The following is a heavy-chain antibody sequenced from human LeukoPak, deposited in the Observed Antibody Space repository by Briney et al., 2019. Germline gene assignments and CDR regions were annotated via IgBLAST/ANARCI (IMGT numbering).Heavy chain of an antibody. CDR1: GFNVSSKY. J-gene: IGHJ4*02. V-gene: IGHV3-53*01. D-gene: IGHD2-15*01. CDR2: IYSGGTT. CDR3: ASASWGYDFDY. Sequence: GGSLRLSCAASGFNVSSKYMSWVRQAPGKGLEWVAVIYSGGTTYYAASVKGRFTISRDDSNNTLFDQMSSLRAEDTALYYCASASWGYDFDYWGEGSLVTVSS.